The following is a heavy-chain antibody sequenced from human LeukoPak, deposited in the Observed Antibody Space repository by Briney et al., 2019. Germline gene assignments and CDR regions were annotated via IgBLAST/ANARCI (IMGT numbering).Heavy chain of an antibody. CDR2: IYHSGST. CDR1: GYSISSGYY. Sequence: SETLSLTCTVSGYSISSGYYWGWIRQPPGKGLEWIGSIYHSGSTDYNPSLKSRVAISVDTSKNQFSLKLSSVTAADTAVYYCATPRSFDYWGQGTLVTVSA. V-gene: IGHV4-38-2*02. CDR3: ATPRSFDY. J-gene: IGHJ4*02.